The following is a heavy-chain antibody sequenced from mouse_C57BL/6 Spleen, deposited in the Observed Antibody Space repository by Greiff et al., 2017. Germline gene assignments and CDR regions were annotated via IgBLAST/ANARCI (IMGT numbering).Heavy chain of an antibody. Sequence: VKLMESGAELVRPGASVTLSCKASGYTFTDYEMHWVKQTPVHGLEWIGAIDPETGGTAYNQKFKGKAILTADKSSSTAYMELRSLTSAASAVYYRTSNFGSLAGFAYWGQGTLVTVSA. CDR3: TSNFGSLAGFAY. V-gene: IGHV1-15*01. D-gene: IGHD1-1*01. J-gene: IGHJ3*01. CDR1: GYTFTDYE. CDR2: IDPETGGT.